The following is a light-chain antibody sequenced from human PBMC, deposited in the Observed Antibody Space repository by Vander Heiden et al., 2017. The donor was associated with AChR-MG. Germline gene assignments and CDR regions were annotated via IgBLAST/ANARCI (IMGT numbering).Light chain of an antibody. CDR1: NIAMTS. J-gene: IGLJ3*02. CDR2: YDS. V-gene: IGLV3-21*04. CDR3: QVWDRSSDHPGV. Sequence: SYVLTQLASVSVAPGKTARITCGGNNIAMTSVHWYPQQPGQAPVLVTYYDSDRPSGIPVRFSGSHSGNTATLTISRVEAGDEADYYCQVWDRSSDHPGVFGGGTKLSVL.